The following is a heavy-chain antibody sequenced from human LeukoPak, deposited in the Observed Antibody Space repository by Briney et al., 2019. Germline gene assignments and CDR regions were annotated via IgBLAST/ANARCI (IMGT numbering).Heavy chain of an antibody. V-gene: IGHV4-59*08. CDR2: IYYSGST. J-gene: IGHJ2*01. Sequence: PSETLSLTCTVSGGSISSYYWSWIRQPPGKGLEWIGYIYYSGSTNYNPSLKSRVTISVDTSKNQFSLKLSSVTAADTAVYYCASTKLKAGTTAVTPHWYFDLWGRGTLVTVSS. CDR1: GGSISSYY. D-gene: IGHD4-23*01. CDR3: ASTKLKAGTTAVTPHWYFDL.